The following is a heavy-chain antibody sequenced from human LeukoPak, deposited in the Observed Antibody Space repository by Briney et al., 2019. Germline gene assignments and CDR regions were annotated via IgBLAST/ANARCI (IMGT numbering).Heavy chain of an antibody. CDR3: AREVVAAAGTVDY. CDR1: GGSFSDYF. V-gene: IGHV4-59*01. CDR2: IYYSGST. J-gene: IGHJ4*02. Sequence: SETLSLTCAVYGGSFSDYFWSWIRQPPGKGLEWIGYIYYSGSTNYNPSLKSRVTISVDTSKNQFSLKLSSVTAADTAVYYCAREVVAAAGTVDYWGQGTLVIVSS. D-gene: IGHD6-13*01.